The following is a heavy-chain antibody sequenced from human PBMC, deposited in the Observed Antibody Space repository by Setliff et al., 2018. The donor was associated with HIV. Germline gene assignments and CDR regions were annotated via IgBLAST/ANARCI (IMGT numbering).Heavy chain of an antibody. CDR2: INHSGST. CDR3: ARGPGYCSGGSCYSVPPLGY. Sequence: KTSETLSLTCAVYGGSFSGYYWSWIRQPPGKGLEWIGEINHSGSTNYNPSLKSRVTISVDTSKNQFSLKLSSVTAADTAVYYCARGPGYCSGGSCYSVPPLGYWGQGTLVTVSS. V-gene: IGHV4-34*01. J-gene: IGHJ4*02. D-gene: IGHD2-15*01. CDR1: GGSFSGYY.